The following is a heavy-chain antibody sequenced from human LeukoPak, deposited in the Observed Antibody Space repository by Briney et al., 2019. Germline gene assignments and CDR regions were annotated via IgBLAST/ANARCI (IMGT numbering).Heavy chain of an antibody. CDR3: ARDSGGGSYLSGHAFDI. CDR1: GGTFISYA. D-gene: IGHD1-26*01. V-gene: IGHV1-69*13. Sequence: ASVKVSCKASGGTFISYAISWVRQAPGQGLEWMGGIIPIFGTANYAQKFQGRVTITADESTSTAYMGLSSLRSEDTAVYYCARDSGGGSYLSGHAFDIWGQGTMVTVSS. J-gene: IGHJ3*02. CDR2: IIPIFGTA.